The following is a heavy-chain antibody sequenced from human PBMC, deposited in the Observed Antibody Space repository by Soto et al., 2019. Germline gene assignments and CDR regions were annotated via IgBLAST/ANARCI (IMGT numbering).Heavy chain of an antibody. V-gene: IGHV3-23*01. CDR3: AEANYDILTGHYPLIDY. J-gene: IGHJ4*02. D-gene: IGHD3-9*01. Sequence: EVQLLESGGGLEQPGGSLRLSCAASGFTFRSYAMTWVRQTPRKGLEWVSAISGGGGSTYYADSVKGRFTISRDNSKNNLYLQMNSLRAEDTAGNYWAEANYDILTGHYPLIDYWGQGALVTVSS. CDR1: GFTFRSYA. CDR2: ISGGGGST.